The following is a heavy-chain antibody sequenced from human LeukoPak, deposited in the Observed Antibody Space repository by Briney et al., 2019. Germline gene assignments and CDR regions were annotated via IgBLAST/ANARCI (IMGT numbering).Heavy chain of an antibody. V-gene: IGHV4-38-2*01. J-gene: IGHJ4*02. CDR2: IYHSGST. CDR1: GYSISSGYY. D-gene: IGHD4-17*01. Sequence: SETLSLTCAVSGYSISSGYYWGWIRQPPGKGLEWIGSIYHSGSTYYNPSLKSRVTISVDTSENQLSLKLSSVTAADTAVYYCARGKTDDYGDRYFDYWGQGTLVTVSS. CDR3: ARGKTDDYGDRYFDY.